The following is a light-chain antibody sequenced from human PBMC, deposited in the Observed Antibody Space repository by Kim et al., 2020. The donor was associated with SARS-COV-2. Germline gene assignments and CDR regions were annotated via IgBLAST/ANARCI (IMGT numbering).Light chain of an antibody. CDR1: NRDIGGYNL. CDR2: DVT. V-gene: IGLV2-14*03. J-gene: IGLJ3*02. CDR3: SSYTSSKTWV. Sequence: GQSITIPCTGTNRDIGGYNLVSWYQQHPGKAPQLMIYDVTKRPSGVSNRFSGSKSGNTASLTISGLQAEDEADYYCSSYTSSKTWVFGGGTQLTVL.